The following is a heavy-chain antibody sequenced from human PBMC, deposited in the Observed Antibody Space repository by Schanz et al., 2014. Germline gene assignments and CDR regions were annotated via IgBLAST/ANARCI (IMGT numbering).Heavy chain of an antibody. D-gene: IGHD3-22*01. V-gene: IGHV3-64*01. CDR3: ARDNSYYLFDY. Sequence: EVQLVESGGGLVQPGGSLRLSCAASGFTFSTSTMHWVRQAPGKGLEYVSSISSKGDMTFYGNSVKGRFTISRDNSKNALDLQLGSLSAEDTAVYFCARDNSYYLFDYWGQGALVTVSS. CDR1: GFTFSTST. CDR2: ISSKGDMT. J-gene: IGHJ4*02.